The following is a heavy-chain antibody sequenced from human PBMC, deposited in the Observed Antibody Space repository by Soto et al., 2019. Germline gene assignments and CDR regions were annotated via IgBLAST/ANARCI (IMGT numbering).Heavy chain of an antibody. CDR2: IYPGYSDT. CDR3: ARQPIYYYDSSGYYLGPYYYYGMDV. D-gene: IGHD3-22*01. V-gene: IGHV5-51*01. J-gene: IGHJ6*02. Sequence: PGESLKNSFEGSGYSFTSYWIGWVRQMPGKGLEWMGIIYPGYSDTRYSPSFQGQVTISADKSSSTAYLQWSSLKASDTAMYYCARQPIYYYDSSGYYLGPYYYYGMDVWGQGTTVTVSS. CDR1: GYSFTSYW.